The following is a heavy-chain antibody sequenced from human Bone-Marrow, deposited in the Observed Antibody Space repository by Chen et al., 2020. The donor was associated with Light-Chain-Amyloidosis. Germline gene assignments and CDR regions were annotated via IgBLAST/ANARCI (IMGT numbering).Heavy chain of an antibody. V-gene: IGHV3-23*04. CDR3: AKDISYDDILPGYPADAFDI. CDR2: ISGRGGSR. D-gene: IGHD3-9*01. J-gene: IGHJ3*02. CDR1: GFAFSSYD. Sequence: EVQLVESGGGLLQRGGSLRLSCAASGFAFSSYDVSWVRQAPGKGRGGGRGGGGVCSISGRGGSRYLGDPVKGRLTISRDNSDNALFVQVKRRRAEDTAVYYCAKDISYDDILPGYPADAFDIWGQGTMVTVSS.